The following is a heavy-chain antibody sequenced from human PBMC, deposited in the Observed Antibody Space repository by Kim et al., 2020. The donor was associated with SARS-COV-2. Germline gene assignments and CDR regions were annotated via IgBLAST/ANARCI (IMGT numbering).Heavy chain of an antibody. D-gene: IGHD3-22*01. CDR1: GYSFITYG. CDR3: AREPNYYDSSGYLY. J-gene: IGHJ4*02. Sequence: ASVKVSCKASGYSFITYGISWVRQAPGQGLEWMGWISAYNGNTNYAQKLQGRVPMTTDKSTRTAYMELRSLGSDDMAVYYCAREPNYYDSSGYLYWGQGT. CDR2: ISAYNGNT. V-gene: IGHV1-18*03.